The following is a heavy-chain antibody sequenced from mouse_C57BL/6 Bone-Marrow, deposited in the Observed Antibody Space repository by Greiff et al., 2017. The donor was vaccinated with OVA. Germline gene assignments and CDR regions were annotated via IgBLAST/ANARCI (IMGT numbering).Heavy chain of an antibody. V-gene: IGHV1-42*01. CDR1: GYSFPGYY. CDR3: ARGGTSPLAY. D-gene: IGHD4-1*01. Sequence: EVMLVESGPELVKPGASVKISCKASGYSFPGYYLNWVKQSPDKSLEWIGEITPSTGGPTYHQKFTAKATLPVDKSSSPAYMQRKSLTSEDSAVYYCARGGTSPLAYWGQGTLVTVSA. CDR2: ITPSTGGP. J-gene: IGHJ3*01.